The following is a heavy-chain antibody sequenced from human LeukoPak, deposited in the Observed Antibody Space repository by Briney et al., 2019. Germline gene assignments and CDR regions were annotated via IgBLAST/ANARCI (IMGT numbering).Heavy chain of an antibody. CDR1: GFTFSRCG. V-gene: IGHV3-30*03. CDR2: ISYDGSNK. Sequence: GGSLRLSCAASGFTFSRCGMHWVRQAPGKGLEWVAVISYDGSNKYYADSVKGRFTISRDNSKNTLYLQMNSLRAEDTAVYYCARDHSSGWYSDYFDYWGQGTLVTVSS. J-gene: IGHJ4*02. CDR3: ARDHSSGWYSDYFDY. D-gene: IGHD6-19*01.